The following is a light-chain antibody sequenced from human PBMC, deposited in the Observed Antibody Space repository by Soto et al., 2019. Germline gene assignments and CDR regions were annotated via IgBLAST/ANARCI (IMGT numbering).Light chain of an antibody. CDR2: AAS. CDR1: QSISSY. J-gene: IGKJ2*01. V-gene: IGKV1-39*01. CDR3: QQSYSIPVT. Sequence: DIQMTQSPSSLSASVGDRVTITCRASQSISSYLNWYQQKPGRAPELLIYAASSLQSGVPSRFSGSGSGTDFTLAISSLQPEDSATYYCQQSYSIPVTFGQGTKLEIK.